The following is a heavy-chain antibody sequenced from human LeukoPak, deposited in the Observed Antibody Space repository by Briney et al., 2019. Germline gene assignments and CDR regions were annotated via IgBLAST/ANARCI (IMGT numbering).Heavy chain of an antibody. CDR1: GDSVSSNSAA. V-gene: IGHV6-1*01. J-gene: IGHJ3*02. CDR2: TYYRSKWYN. CDR3: ARDRLLWFGELNDAFDI. D-gene: IGHD3-10*01. Sequence: SQTLSLTCAISGDSVSSNSAAWNWIRQSPSRGLEWLGRTYYRSKWYNDYAVSVRSRITINPDTSKNQFSLQLNSVTPEDTAVYYCARDRLLWFGELNDAFDIWGQGTMVTVSS.